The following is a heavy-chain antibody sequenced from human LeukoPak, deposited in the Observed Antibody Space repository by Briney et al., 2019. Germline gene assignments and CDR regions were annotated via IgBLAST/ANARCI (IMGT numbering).Heavy chain of an antibody. V-gene: IGHV3-30*04. CDR1: GFTFSSYA. D-gene: IGHD6-13*01. J-gene: IGHJ4*02. Sequence: GGSLRLSCAASGFTFSSYAMHWVRQAPGKGLEWVAVISYDGSNKYYADSVKGRFTVSRDNSKSTLYLQMNSLRAEDTAVYYCARDPHPPQLVLYYFDYWGQGTLVTVSS. CDR3: ARDPHPPQLVLYYFDY. CDR2: ISYDGSNK.